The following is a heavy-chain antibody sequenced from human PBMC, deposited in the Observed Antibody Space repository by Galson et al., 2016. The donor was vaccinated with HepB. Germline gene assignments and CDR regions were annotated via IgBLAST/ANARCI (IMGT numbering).Heavy chain of an antibody. J-gene: IGHJ4*02. Sequence: SLRLSCAATGFPFSNYGMHWGRQAPGKGLEWAAVISYDGTKKYYADSVKGRFTISRDNSKNTLYLQMNSLRVEDTAVYYCAWGMAFARHWGQGTLVTVSS. D-gene: IGHD2-8*01. V-gene: IGHV3-30*03. CDR1: GFPFSNYG. CDR2: ISYDGTKK. CDR3: AWGMAFARH.